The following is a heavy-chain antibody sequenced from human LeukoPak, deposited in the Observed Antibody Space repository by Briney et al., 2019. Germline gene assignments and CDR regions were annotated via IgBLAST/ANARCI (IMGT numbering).Heavy chain of an antibody. CDR3: ARPYYYDSSGYYRPYYFDY. V-gene: IGHV4-39*07. CDR2: INHSGST. D-gene: IGHD3-22*01. J-gene: IGHJ4*02. Sequence: NPSETLSLTCTVSGGSISSSSYYWGWIRQPPGKGLEWIGEINHSGSTNYNPSLKSRVTISVDTSKNQFSLKLSSVTAADTAVYYCARPYYYDSSGYYRPYYFDYWGQGTLVTVSS. CDR1: GGSISSSSYY.